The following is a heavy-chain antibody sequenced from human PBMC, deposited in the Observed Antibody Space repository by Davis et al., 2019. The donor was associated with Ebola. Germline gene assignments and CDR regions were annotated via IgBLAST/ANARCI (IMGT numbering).Heavy chain of an antibody. CDR1: GYTFTSYA. J-gene: IGHJ4*02. V-gene: IGHV1-3*01. Sequence: ASVKVSCKASGYTFTSYAMHWVRQAPGQRLEWMGWINAGNGNTKYSQKFQGRVTITRDTSASTAYMELSSLRSKDTAVYYCARSIRELLTFDYWGQGTLVTVSS. CDR2: INAGNGNT. CDR3: ARSIRELLTFDY. D-gene: IGHD1-26*01.